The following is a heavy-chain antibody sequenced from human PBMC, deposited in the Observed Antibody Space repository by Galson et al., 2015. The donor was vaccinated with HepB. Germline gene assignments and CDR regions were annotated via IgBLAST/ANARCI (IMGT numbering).Heavy chain of an antibody. CDR1: GGTFSSYA. D-gene: IGHD2-2*01. V-gene: IGHV1-69*04. Sequence: SVKVSCKASGGTFSSYAISWVRQAPGQGLEWMGRIIPILGIANYAQKFQGRVTITADKSTSTAYMELSSLRSEDTAVYYCAREYCSSTSCSPSPPFDPWGQGTLVTVSS. CDR2: IIPILGIA. CDR3: AREYCSSTSCSPSPPFDP. J-gene: IGHJ5*02.